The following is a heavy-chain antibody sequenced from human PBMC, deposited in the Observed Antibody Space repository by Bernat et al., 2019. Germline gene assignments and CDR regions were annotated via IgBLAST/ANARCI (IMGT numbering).Heavy chain of an antibody. CDR1: GITFSSYG. CDR2: ISYDGSNK. CDR3: ARDLEEAVACEN. Sequence: VQLVESGGGLVQPGGSLRPSCAASGITFSSYGMHWVRQVPGKGLEWVAVISYDGSNKYFADYVKGRFTISRDNSKNTLYLQMNSLRAEDTAVYYCARDLEEAVACENWGQGTLVTVSS. J-gene: IGHJ4*02. D-gene: IGHD6-19*01. V-gene: IGHV3-30*03.